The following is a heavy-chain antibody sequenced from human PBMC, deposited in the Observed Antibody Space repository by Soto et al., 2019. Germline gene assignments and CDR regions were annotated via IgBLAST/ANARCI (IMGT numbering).Heavy chain of an antibody. J-gene: IGHJ4*02. CDR3: AKDALGYCSRGSCYPPYYFDY. CDR1: GFTFSSYA. Sequence: EVQLLESGGGLVQPGGSLRLSCAASGFTFSSYAMSWVRQAPGKGLEWVSAISGCGGSTYYADSVKGRFTISRDNSKKALYLQINSLRAEDTAVYYCAKDALGYCSRGSCYPPYYFDYWGQGTLVTVS. V-gene: IGHV3-23*01. D-gene: IGHD2-15*01. CDR2: ISGCGGST.